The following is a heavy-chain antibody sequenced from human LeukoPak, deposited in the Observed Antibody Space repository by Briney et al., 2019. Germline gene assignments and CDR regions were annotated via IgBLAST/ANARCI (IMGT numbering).Heavy chain of an antibody. CDR2: IYYSGST. CDR3: ARDMWDSSWYYFDC. CDR1: GGSISSSSYY. Sequence: SETLSLTCTVSGGSISSSSYYWGWIRQPPGKGLEWIGSIYYSGSTYYNPSLKSRVTISVDTSKNQFSLKLSSVTAADTAVYYCARDMWDSSWYYFDCWGQGTLVTVSS. D-gene: IGHD1-26*01. V-gene: IGHV4-39*02. J-gene: IGHJ4*02.